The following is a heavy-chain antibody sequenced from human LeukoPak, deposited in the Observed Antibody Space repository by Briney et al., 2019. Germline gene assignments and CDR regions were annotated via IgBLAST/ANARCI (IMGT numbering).Heavy chain of an antibody. V-gene: IGHV3-33*06. D-gene: IGHD3-3*01. CDR2: IWYDGSNK. CDR3: AKDLNYDFWSGLGN. CDR1: GFTFSSYG. J-gene: IGHJ4*02. Sequence: PGRSLRPSCAASGFTFSSYGMHWVRQAPGKGLEWVALIWYDGSNKNYADSVKGRFTISRDNLKNTLYLQMNSLRAEDTAVYYCAKDLNYDFWSGLGNWGQGTLVTVSS.